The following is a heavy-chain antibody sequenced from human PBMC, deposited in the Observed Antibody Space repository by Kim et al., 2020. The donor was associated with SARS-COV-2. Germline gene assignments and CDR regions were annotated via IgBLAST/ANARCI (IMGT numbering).Heavy chain of an antibody. CDR3: ARWSSSTSCYGY. D-gene: IGHD2-2*01. CDR2: INAGNGNT. V-gene: IGHV1-3*01. Sequence: ASVKVSCKASGYTFTSYAMHWVRQAPGQRLEWMGWINAGNGNTKYSQKFQGRVTITRDTSASTAYMELSSLRSEDTAVYYCARWSSSTSCYGYWGQGTLVTVSS. CDR1: GYTFTSYA. J-gene: IGHJ4*02.